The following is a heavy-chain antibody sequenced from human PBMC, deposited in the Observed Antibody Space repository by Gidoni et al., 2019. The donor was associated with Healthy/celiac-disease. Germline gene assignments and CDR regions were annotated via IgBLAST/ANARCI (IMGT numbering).Heavy chain of an antibody. D-gene: IGHD3-16*01. V-gene: IGHV1-69*06. CDR3: ARVGGYYYYYGMDV. J-gene: IGHJ6*02. CDR2: IIPSVGTA. CDR1: GGTFSSYA. Sequence: QVQLVQSGAEVKKPVSSVKVSCTASGGTFSSYAISWVRKASGQGLEWMGGIIPSVGTANDAQKFQGRVTITADKSTSTAYMELSSLRSEDTAVYYCARVGGYYYYYGMDVWGQGTTVTVS.